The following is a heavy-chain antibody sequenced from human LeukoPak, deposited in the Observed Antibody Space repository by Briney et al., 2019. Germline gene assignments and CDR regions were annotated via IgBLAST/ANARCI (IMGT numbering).Heavy chain of an antibody. CDR3: AKEQRRGAYFIDY. CDR1: GFTFNNYG. J-gene: IGHJ4*02. V-gene: IGHV3-30*02. D-gene: IGHD4/OR15-4a*01. CDR2: IRYNGNNQ. Sequence: PGGSLRLSCAASGFTFNNYGMHWVRQAPGKGLEWVAFIRYNGNNQYYADSVKGRFTISRDNSKNTLYLQMNSLRVEDTAVYYCAKEQRRGAYFIDYWGQGTLVTVSS.